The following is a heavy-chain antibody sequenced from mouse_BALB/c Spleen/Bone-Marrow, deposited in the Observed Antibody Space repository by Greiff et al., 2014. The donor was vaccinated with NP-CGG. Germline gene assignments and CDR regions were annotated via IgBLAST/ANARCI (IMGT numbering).Heavy chain of an antibody. CDR1: GYTFTDYA. V-gene: IGHV1S137*01. D-gene: IGHD2-1*01. CDR2: ISTYYGDA. J-gene: IGHJ4*01. Sequence: QVQLLQSGAELVRPGVSVKISCKGSGYTFTDYAMHWVKQSHAKSLEWIGVISTYYGDASYNQKFKGKATMTVDKSSSTAYMELARLTSEDSAIYYCARRGNYDAMDYWGQGTSVTVSS. CDR3: ARRGNYDAMDY.